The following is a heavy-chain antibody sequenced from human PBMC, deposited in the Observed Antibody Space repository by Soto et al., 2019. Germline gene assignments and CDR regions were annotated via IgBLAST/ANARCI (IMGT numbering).Heavy chain of an antibody. V-gene: IGHV4-59*01. D-gene: IGHD3-22*01. CDR3: ARGNYDSSGSWSYYYGMDV. CDR1: GGSISSYY. CDR2: IYYSGST. Sequence: SETLSRTCTVSGGSISSYYWSWIRQPPGKGLEWIGYIYYSGSTNYNPSLKSRVTISVDTSKNQFSLKLSSVTAADTAVYYCARGNYDSSGSWSYYYGMDVWGQGTTVTVSS. J-gene: IGHJ6*02.